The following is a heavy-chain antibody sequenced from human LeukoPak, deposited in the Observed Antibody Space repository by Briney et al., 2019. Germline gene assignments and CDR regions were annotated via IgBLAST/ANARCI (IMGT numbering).Heavy chain of an antibody. CDR1: GYTFTSYY. CDR3: ARALHHYYDSSGYDAFDI. Sequence: ASVKVSCKASGYTFTSYYMHWVRQAPGQGLEWMGIINPSGGSTSYAQKFQGRVTMTRDTSTRTVYMGLSSLRSEDTAVYYCARALHHYYDSSGYDAFDIWGQGTMVTVSS. CDR2: INPSGGST. J-gene: IGHJ3*02. V-gene: IGHV1-46*01. D-gene: IGHD3-22*01.